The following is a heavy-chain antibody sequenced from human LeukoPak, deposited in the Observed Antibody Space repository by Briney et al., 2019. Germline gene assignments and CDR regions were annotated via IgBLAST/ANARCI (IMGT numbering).Heavy chain of an antibody. Sequence: SETLSLTCTVSGGSISSYYWSWIRQPPGKGLEWIGYIYYSGSTNYDPSLKSRVTISVDTSKNQFSLKLSSVTAADTAVYYCARVPTTSWVGYYYYGMDVWGQGTTVTVSS. CDR2: IYYSGST. J-gene: IGHJ6*02. CDR3: ARVPTTSWVGYYYYGMDV. CDR1: GGSISSYY. V-gene: IGHV4-59*01. D-gene: IGHD4-4*01.